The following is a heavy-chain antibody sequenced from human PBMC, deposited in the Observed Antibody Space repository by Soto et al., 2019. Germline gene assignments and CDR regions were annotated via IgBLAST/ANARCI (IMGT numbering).Heavy chain of an antibody. J-gene: IGHJ4*02. V-gene: IGHV3-23*01. D-gene: IGHD3-3*01. CDR3: AKKLTTYAVDSADY. Sequence: GGSLRLSCASSGFTFSDFGISWVRQAPGKGLEWVAVISASADATYYAASVKGRFTLSRDNSRNILYLQMNSLTVADTAVYYCAKKLTTYAVDSADYWGQGTQVTVSS. CDR2: ISASADAT. CDR1: GFTFSDFG.